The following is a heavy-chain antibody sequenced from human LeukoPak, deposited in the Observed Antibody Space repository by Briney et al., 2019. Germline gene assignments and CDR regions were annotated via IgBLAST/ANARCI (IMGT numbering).Heavy chain of an antibody. J-gene: IGHJ4*02. V-gene: IGHV3-30*18. Sequence: PGRSLRLSCAASGLTFRSYGMHWVRQAPGKGLEWVAVISNDGRDKHHGDSVKGRFTISRDNSKNTLYLQMNSLRPEDTAVYYCAKDLSAAAADYYFDYWGQGALVTVSS. CDR1: GLTFRSYG. CDR3: AKDLSAAAADYYFDY. D-gene: IGHD6-13*01. CDR2: ISNDGRDK.